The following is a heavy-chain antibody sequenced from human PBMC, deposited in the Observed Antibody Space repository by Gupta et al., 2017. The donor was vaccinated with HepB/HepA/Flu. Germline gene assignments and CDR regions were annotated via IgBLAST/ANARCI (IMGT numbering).Heavy chain of an antibody. V-gene: IGHV3-33*01. CDR2: IWYDGSDK. CDR3: VRSGSAGGLLSHFDY. D-gene: IGHD6-19*01. J-gene: IGHJ4*02. CDR1: GFTFRRYA. Sequence: VQLVESGGGVVQPGKSLRLSCAASGFTFRRYAMHWVRQAPGAGLEWVGVIWYDGSDKYYAGSVKGRFTISRDNSKQTLYLQMNSLRAEDTAVYYCVRSGSAGGLLSHFDYWGQGTLVTVSS.